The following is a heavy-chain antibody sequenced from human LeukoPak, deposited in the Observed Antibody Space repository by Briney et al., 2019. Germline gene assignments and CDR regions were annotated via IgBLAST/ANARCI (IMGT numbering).Heavy chain of an antibody. CDR1: GYTFTGYY. CDR3: ARDAWYYGSGRYYYYMDV. J-gene: IGHJ6*03. CDR2: INPNSGGT. D-gene: IGHD3-10*01. Sequence: GASVKVSCKASGYTFTGYYMHWVRQAPGQGLEWMGWINPNSGGTNYAQKFQGRVTMTRDTSISTAYMELSRLRSDDTAVYYCARDAWYYGSGRYYYYMDVWGKGTTVTISS. V-gene: IGHV1-2*02.